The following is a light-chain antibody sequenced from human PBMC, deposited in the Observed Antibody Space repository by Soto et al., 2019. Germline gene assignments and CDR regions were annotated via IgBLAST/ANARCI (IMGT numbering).Light chain of an antibody. CDR3: SSYTSSSPLNWV. CDR2: EVS. J-gene: IGLJ3*02. Sequence: QSALTQPASVSGSPGQSITISCTGTSSDVGGYNYVSWYQRHPGKAPKLMIYEVSNRPSGVSNRFSGSKSGNTASLTISGLQAEDEADYYCSSYTSSSPLNWVFGGGTKVTVL. V-gene: IGLV2-14*01. CDR1: SSDVGGYNY.